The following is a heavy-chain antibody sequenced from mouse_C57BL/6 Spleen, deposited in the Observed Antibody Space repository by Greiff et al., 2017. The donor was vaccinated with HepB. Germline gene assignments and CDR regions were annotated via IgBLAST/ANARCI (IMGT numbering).Heavy chain of an antibody. J-gene: IGHJ3*01. V-gene: IGHV1-15*01. D-gene: IGHD1-1*01. Sequence: VKLMESGAELVRPGASVTLSCKASGYTFTDYEMHWVKQTPVHGLEWIGAIDPETGGTAYNQKFKGKAILTADKSSSTAYMELRSLTSEDSAVYYCTRSYLITTKTWFAYWGQGTLVTVSA. CDR3: TRSYLITTKTWFAY. CDR1: GYTFTDYE. CDR2: IDPETGGT.